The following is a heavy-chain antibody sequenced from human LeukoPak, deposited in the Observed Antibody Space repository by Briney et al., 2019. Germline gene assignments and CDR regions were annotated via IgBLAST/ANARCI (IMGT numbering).Heavy chain of an antibody. D-gene: IGHD2-15*01. CDR3: ARDSQAYCSGGSCSMFDF. V-gene: IGHV3-48*04. J-gene: IGHJ4*02. CDR1: GFIFSSYS. Sequence: GGSLRLSCAASGFIFSSYSMKWVRQAPGKGLEWVSYISSSSTTIYYADSVKGRFTISRDNAKNSLYLQMNSLRAEDTAVYYCARDSQAYCSGGSCSMFDFWGQGTLVTVSS. CDR2: ISSSSTTI.